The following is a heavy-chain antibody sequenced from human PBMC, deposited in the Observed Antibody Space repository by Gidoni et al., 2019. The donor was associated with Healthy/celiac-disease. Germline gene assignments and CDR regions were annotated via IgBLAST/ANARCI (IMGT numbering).Heavy chain of an antibody. J-gene: IGHJ4*02. CDR2: ICRIGGST. Sequence: EVQLFESGGGLVQPRGSLRLSCAAAGFTFCSYAMSWVRQAPGKGLEGVSAICRIGGSTYYADSVKGRFNISRDNSKNTLYLQMNSLRAEDTAVYYCAKDTLDYVWGSYRHNYWGQGTLVTVSS. CDR1: GFTFCSYA. D-gene: IGHD3-16*02. CDR3: AKDTLDYVWGSYRHNY. V-gene: IGHV3-23*01.